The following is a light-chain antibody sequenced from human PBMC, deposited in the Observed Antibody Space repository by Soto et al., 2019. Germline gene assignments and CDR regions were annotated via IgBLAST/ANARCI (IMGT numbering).Light chain of an antibody. CDR1: SRDIGAYNY. J-gene: IGLJ2*01. CDR3: TSYTTSNTLT. Sequence: QSVLTQPASGSGSPGQSITLSCTGTSRDIGAYNYVSWFQQYPGKAPRCMIYDVNNRPSGVSNRFSGSKSGNTASLTISGLQAEDEAVYYCTSYTTSNTLTLGGGTKVTVL. CDR2: DVN. V-gene: IGLV2-14*03.